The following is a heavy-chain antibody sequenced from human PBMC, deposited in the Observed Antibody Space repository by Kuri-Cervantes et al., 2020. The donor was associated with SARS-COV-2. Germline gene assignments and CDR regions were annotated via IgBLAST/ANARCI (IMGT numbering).Heavy chain of an antibody. D-gene: IGHD6-13*01. Sequence: ASVKVSCKASGYTFTSYDINWVRQATGQGLEWMGWMNPNSGNTGYAQKFQGRVTITRNTSTSTVYMELSSLRSEDTAVYYCARGWQQQPVGDAFDIWGQGTMVTVSS. CDR2: MNPNSGNT. J-gene: IGHJ3*02. CDR3: ARGWQQQPVGDAFDI. V-gene: IGHV1-8*03. CDR1: GYTFTSYD.